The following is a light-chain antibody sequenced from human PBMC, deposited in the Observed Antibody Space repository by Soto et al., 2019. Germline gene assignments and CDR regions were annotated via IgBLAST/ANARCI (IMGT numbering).Light chain of an antibody. Sequence: EIVLTQSPGILSLSPWERASLSSGASQSISSSFLAWYQQKPGQAPRLLIYGASSRATGIPDRFSGTGSETDFTLTISRLEPEDFAVYYCQQYDNSPITFGQGTRLEIK. CDR2: GAS. CDR3: QQYDNSPIT. V-gene: IGKV3-20*01. CDR1: QSISSSF. J-gene: IGKJ5*01.